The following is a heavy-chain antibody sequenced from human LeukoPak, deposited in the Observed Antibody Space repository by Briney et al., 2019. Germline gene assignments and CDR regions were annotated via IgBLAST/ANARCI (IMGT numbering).Heavy chain of an antibody. V-gene: IGHV3-23*01. J-gene: IGHJ4*02. D-gene: IGHD1-26*01. CDR3: ASDGSPGARYQFDY. Sequence: PGGSLRLSCAASGFTFSSYAMSWVRQAPGKGLEWVSTISGSGGSTYYADSMKGRFTISRDNSKNTLYLQTNSLRADDTAVYYCASDGSPGARYQFDYWGQGTLVTVSS. CDR2: ISGSGGST. CDR1: GFTFSSYA.